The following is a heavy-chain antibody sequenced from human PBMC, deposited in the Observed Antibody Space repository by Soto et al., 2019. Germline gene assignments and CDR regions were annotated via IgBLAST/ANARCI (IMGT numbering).Heavy chain of an antibody. Sequence: GGSLRLYCAASGFTFSSYAMSWVRQAPGKGLEWVSAISGSGGSTYYADSAKGRFTISRDNSKNTLYLQMNSLRAEDTAVYYCATIRAYGDYGVWFDPWGQGTLVTVSS. D-gene: IGHD4-17*01. CDR1: GFTFSSYA. J-gene: IGHJ5*02. CDR2: ISGSGGST. CDR3: ATIRAYGDYGVWFDP. V-gene: IGHV3-23*01.